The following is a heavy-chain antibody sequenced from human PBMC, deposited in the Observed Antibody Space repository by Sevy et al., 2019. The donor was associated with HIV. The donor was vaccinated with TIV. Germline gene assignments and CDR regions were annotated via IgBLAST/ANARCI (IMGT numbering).Heavy chain of an antibody. CDR2: VYYTGLT. J-gene: IGHJ6*02. CDR3: AREPGGYDYDYGMDV. CDR1: GGSITSSNYY. V-gene: IGHV4-39*02. Sequence: SETLSLTCSASGGSITSSNYYWGWIRQPPGKGLEWIGSVYYTGLTYYNPSLKSRVTISVDTSKNQFSLNLNSVTVADTAIYYCAREPGGYDYDYGMDVWGQGTTVTVSS. D-gene: IGHD5-12*01.